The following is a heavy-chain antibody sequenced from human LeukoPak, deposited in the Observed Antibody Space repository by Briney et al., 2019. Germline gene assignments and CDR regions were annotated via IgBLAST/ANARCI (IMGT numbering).Heavy chain of an antibody. D-gene: IGHD3-22*01. J-gene: IGHJ4*02. V-gene: IGHV3-21*01. CDR3: ASGNYYDSSGYQN. CDR1: GFTFSSYS. CDR2: ISSSSSYI. Sequence: GGSLRLSCAASGFTFSSYSMNWVRQAPGKGLEWVSSISSSSSYIYYADSVKGRFTISRDNAKNSLYLQMNSLRAEDTAVYYCASGNYYDSSGYQNRGQGTLVTVSS.